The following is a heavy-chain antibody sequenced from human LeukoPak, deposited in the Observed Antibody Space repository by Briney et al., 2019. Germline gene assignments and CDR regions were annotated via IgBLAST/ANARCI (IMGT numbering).Heavy chain of an antibody. J-gene: IGHJ1*01. CDR3: ARDLSTSSTAYLQH. D-gene: IGHD2-2*01. Sequence: GGSLRLSCAASGFTFSSYAMSWVRQAPGKGLEWVSSISSTSRYIYYADSVKGRFTISRDNAKNSLSLQMNSLRAEDTAVYYCARDLSTSSTAYLQHWGPGTLVTVSS. CDR2: ISSTSRYI. CDR1: GFTFSSYA. V-gene: IGHV3-21*01.